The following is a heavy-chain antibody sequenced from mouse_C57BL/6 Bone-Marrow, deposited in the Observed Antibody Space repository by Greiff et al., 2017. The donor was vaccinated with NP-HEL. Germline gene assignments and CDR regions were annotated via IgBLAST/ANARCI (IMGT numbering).Heavy chain of an antibody. D-gene: IGHD2-1*01. Sequence: VQLQQPGAELVKPGASVKMSCKASGYTFTSYWITWVKQRPGQGLEWIGDIYPGSGSTNYNEKFKSKATLTVDTSSSTAYMQLSSLTSEDSAVYYCARWMGNPAWFAYWGQGTLVTVSA. CDR2: IYPGSGST. V-gene: IGHV1-55*01. CDR1: GYTFTSYW. J-gene: IGHJ3*01. CDR3: ARWMGNPAWFAY.